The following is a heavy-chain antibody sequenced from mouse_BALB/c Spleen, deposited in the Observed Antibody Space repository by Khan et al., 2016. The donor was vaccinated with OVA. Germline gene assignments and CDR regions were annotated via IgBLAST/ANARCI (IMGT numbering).Heavy chain of an antibody. Sequence: QVQLKESGAELARPGASVKMSCKASGYTFTSYTIHWIKLRPGQGPEWIGYINPSNGYTNYNQKFKDKATLTADKSSTTAYMQLSSLTSDDSAVYICVRDSAYYRSDDWFAYWGQGTLVTVSA. V-gene: IGHV1-4*01. J-gene: IGHJ3*01. CDR1: GYTFTSYT. CDR3: VRDSAYYRSDDWFAY. CDR2: INPSNGYT. D-gene: IGHD2-14*01.